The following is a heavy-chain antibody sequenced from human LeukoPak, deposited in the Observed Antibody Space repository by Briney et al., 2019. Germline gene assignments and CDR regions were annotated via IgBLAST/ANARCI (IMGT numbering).Heavy chain of an antibody. J-gene: IGHJ4*02. D-gene: IGHD4-17*01. V-gene: IGHV4-34*01. CDR1: GGSFSGYY. Sequence: SETLSLTCAVYGGSFSGYYWSWIRQPPGKGLEWIGEINHSGSTNYNPSLKSRVAISVDTSKNQFSLKLSSVTAADTAVYYCARGSHDYGDPRSFDYWGQGTLVTVSS. CDR2: INHSGST. CDR3: ARGSHDYGDPRSFDY.